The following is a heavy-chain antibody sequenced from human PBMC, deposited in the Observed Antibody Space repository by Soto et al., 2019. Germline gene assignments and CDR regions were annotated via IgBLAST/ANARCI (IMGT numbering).Heavy chain of an antibody. CDR3: ARHGRDDSPGLSSWFDP. J-gene: IGHJ5*02. CDR2: IYYSGTT. V-gene: IGHV4-59*01. D-gene: IGHD3-22*01. CDR1: DGSITSYY. Sequence: SETLSLTCTVSDGSITSYYWSWIRQPPGKGLEWIGYIYYSGTTKYNPSLTSRVSISVDTSKNQLSLKVKSVTAADTAVYYCARHGRDDSPGLSSWFDPWGQGTLVTVS.